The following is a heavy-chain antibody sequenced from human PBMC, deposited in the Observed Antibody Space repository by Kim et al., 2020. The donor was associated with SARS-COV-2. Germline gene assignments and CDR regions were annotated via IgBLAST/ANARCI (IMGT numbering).Heavy chain of an antibody. CDR3: TRGFSRSDAFDI. D-gene: IGHD6-6*01. CDR2: IYYSGST. J-gene: IGHJ3*02. Sequence: SETLSLTCTVSGGSISSSSYYWGWIRQPPGKGLEWIGSIYYSGSTYYNPSLKSRVTISVDTSKNQFSLKLSSVTAADTAVYYCTRGFSRSDAFDIWGQGT. V-gene: IGHV4-39*07. CDR1: GGSISSSSYY.